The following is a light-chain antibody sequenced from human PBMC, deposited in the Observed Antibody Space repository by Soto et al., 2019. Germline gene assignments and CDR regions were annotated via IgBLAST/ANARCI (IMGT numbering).Light chain of an antibody. CDR3: QQRGNWPQT. Sequence: EIELTQSPATLSSSPGERATLSCRASQSVRSYLDWYQQKPGQTPRLLIYDAFNRATGIPARFSGSGSGTDFTLTISSLEPEDFAVYYCQQRGNWPQTFGPGTKVDI. CDR2: DAF. J-gene: IGKJ3*01. V-gene: IGKV3-11*01. CDR1: QSVRSY.